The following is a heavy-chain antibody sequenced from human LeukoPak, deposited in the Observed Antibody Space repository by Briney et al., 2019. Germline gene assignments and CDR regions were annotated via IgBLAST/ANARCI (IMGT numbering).Heavy chain of an antibody. J-gene: IGHJ5*02. CDR3: ARLAATWFDP. CDR2: MYHSGSS. V-gene: IGHV4-38-2*02. D-gene: IGHD6-25*01. Sequence: SETLSLTCNVSGHSMSSGYYWGWIRQPPGKGLEWIGNMYHSGSSYYNPSLKSRVTISIDTSKNQFSLKLTSVTAADAAVYYCARLAATWFDPWGQGTLVTVSS. CDR1: GHSMSSGYY.